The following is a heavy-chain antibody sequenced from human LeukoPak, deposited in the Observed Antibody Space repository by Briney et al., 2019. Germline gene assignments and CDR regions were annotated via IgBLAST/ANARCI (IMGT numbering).Heavy chain of an antibody. CDR1: GFTFSAYS. CDR3: AREAMAAARPDFDY. Sequence: GGSLRLSCAASGFTFSAYSMNWVRQAPGKGLEWVSSISSSSYYIYYANSVKGRFTISRDNAKNSLYLQMNSLRAEDTALYYCAREAMAAARPDFDYWGQGTLVTVSS. D-gene: IGHD6-6*01. CDR2: ISSSSYYI. V-gene: IGHV3-21*04. J-gene: IGHJ4*02.